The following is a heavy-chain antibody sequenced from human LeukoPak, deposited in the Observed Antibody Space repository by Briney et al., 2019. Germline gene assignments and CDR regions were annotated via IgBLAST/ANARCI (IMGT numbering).Heavy chain of an antibody. J-gene: IGHJ4*02. Sequence: GGSLRLSSAVSGFTVSSNYMSWVRQAPGKGLEWVSVIYSGGSTYYADSVKGRFTISRDNSKNTLYLQMNSLRAEDTAVYYCARDGVYGSGNGYWGQGTLVTVSS. V-gene: IGHV3-66*01. D-gene: IGHD3-10*01. CDR2: IYSGGST. CDR1: GFTVSSNY. CDR3: ARDGVYGSGNGY.